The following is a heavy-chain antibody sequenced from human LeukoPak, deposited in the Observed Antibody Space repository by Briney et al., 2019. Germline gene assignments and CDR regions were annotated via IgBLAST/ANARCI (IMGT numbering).Heavy chain of an antibody. Sequence: PGGSLRLSCAASGFTFSSYAMSWVRQAPGKGLEWVSAISGSGGSTYYADSVKGRFTISRDNGKTSLYLQMNSLRAEDTAVYYCARDDSGSLDYWGQGTLVTVSS. D-gene: IGHD1-26*01. CDR1: GFTFSSYA. CDR2: ISGSGGST. V-gene: IGHV3-23*01. J-gene: IGHJ4*02. CDR3: ARDDSGSLDY.